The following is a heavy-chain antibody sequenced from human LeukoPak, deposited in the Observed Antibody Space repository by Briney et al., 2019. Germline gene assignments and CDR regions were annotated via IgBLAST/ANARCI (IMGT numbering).Heavy chain of an antibody. D-gene: IGHD1-7*01. V-gene: IGHV1-69*13. CDR1: GGTFSSYA. J-gene: IGHJ6*02. CDR3: ARDRFSGTTLGYYYGMDV. CDR2: IIPIFGTA. Sequence: GASVKVSCKASGGTFSSYAISWVRQAPGQGLEWMGGIIPIFGTANYAQKFQGRVTITADESTSTAYMELSSLRSEDTAVYYCARDRFSGTTLGYYYGMDVWGQGTTVTVSS.